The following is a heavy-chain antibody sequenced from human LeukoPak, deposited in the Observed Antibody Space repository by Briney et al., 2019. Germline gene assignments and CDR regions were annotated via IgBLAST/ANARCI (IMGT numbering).Heavy chain of an antibody. D-gene: IGHD3-3*02. J-gene: IGHJ3*02. V-gene: IGHV3-23*01. Sequence: PGGSLRLSCAASGFTFSSYSMNWVRQAPGKGLEWVSAISDSGGSAYYADSVKGRFTISRDNSKNTLYLQMNSLRAEDTAVYYCAKVLEFWLPYESDAFDIWGQGTMVTVSS. CDR1: GFTFSSYS. CDR2: ISDSGGSA. CDR3: AKVLEFWLPYESDAFDI.